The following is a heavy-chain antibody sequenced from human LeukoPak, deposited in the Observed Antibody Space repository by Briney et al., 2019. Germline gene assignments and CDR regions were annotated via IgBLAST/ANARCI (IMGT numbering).Heavy chain of an antibody. CDR2: LTGSGGNT. Sequence: GGSLRLSCAASGFTFSSYAMSWVPQAPGKGLEWVSGLTGSGGNTYYADPVKGRFTISRDNSKNTLSLQMNSLRAEDTAVYYCAKSRNNWYDPWGQGTLVTVSS. D-gene: IGHD6-6*01. V-gene: IGHV3-23*01. J-gene: IGHJ5*02. CDR1: GFTFSSYA. CDR3: AKSRNNWYDP.